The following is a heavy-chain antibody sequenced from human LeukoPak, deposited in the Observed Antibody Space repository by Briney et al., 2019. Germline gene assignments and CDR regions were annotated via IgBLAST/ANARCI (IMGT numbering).Heavy chain of an antibody. V-gene: IGHV4-59*08. D-gene: IGHD6-19*01. CDR3: ARSQEPQWLAYYYGMDV. CDR2: IYYSGST. CDR1: GGSISSYY. J-gene: IGHJ6*04. Sequence: SETLFLTCTVSGGSISSYYWSWIRQPPGKGLEWIGYIYYSGSTNYNPSLKSRVTISVDTSKNQFSLKLSSVTAADTAVYYCARSQEPQWLAYYYGMDVCGKGTTVTVSS.